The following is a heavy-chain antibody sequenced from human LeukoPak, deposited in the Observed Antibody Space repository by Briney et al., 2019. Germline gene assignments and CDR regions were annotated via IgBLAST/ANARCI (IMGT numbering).Heavy chain of an antibody. CDR3: ARDQGLTAPPPYGLDV. V-gene: IGHV1-69*04. CDR1: GGTFSSSA. Sequence: GSSVKVSCKTSGGTFSSSAITWVRQAPGQGLEWMGWIIPVLNITTYAQKFQGSVTITADTSTSTVYMELSSLRSEETAVYYCARDQGLTAPPPYGLDVWGQGTTVIVSS. CDR2: IIPVLNIT. J-gene: IGHJ6*02. D-gene: IGHD5-18*01.